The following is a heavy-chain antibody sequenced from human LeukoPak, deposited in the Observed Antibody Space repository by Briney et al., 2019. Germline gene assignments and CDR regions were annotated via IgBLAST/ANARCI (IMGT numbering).Heavy chain of an antibody. Sequence: GGSLRLSCVASGFTFDDYAMHWVRQAPGKGLEWVSLISWDGGGTYYADSVKGRFTISRDNSKNSLYLQMNSLRAEDTALYYCAKDIKYCSSTSCYTGDAFDIWGQGTMVTVSS. CDR2: ISWDGGGT. CDR1: GFTFDDYA. J-gene: IGHJ3*02. D-gene: IGHD2-2*02. V-gene: IGHV3-43D*03. CDR3: AKDIKYCSSTSCYTGDAFDI.